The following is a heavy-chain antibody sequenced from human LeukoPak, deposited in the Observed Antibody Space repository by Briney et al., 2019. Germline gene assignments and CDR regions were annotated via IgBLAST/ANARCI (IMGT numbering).Heavy chain of an antibody. D-gene: IGHD3-22*01. J-gene: IGHJ4*02. Sequence: GGSLRLFCAASGFLFSSYAMSCVRHAPGRALEWVSAISGCGGSTYYADSVKGRFTISRDNSKNTLYLQMNSLRAEDTAVYYCAKDPRGMYYYDSSGYSDYWGQGTLVTVSS. CDR2: ISGCGGST. CDR1: GFLFSSYA. V-gene: IGHV3-23*01. CDR3: AKDPRGMYYYDSSGYSDY.